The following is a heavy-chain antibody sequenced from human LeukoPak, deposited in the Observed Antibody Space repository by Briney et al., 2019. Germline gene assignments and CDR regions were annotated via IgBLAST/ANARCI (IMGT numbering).Heavy chain of an antibody. J-gene: IGHJ4*02. D-gene: IGHD5-18*01. CDR3: TQYTYGFFQY. CDR2: IKSKTDGGTT. V-gene: IGHV3-15*01. Sequence: GSLRLSCAASGFTFSNAWMSWVRQAPGKGLEWVGRIKSKTDGGTTDYAAPVKGRFTISRDDSKNTLCLQMNSLKTEDTAMYYCTQYTYGFFQYWGQGTLVTVSS. CDR1: GFTFSNAW.